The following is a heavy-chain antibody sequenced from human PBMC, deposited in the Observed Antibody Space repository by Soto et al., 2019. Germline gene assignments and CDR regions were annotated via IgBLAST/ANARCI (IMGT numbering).Heavy chain of an antibody. J-gene: IGHJ6*03. Sequence: PGGSLRLSCAASGFTFSSYGMHWVRQAPGKGLEWVAVIWYDGSNKYYADSVKGRFTISRDNAKNSLYLQMNSLRAEDTAVYYCARDAGTIFGVVGDWYYMDVWGKGTTVTVSS. D-gene: IGHD3-3*01. V-gene: IGHV3-33*01. CDR1: GFTFSSYG. CDR2: IWYDGSNK. CDR3: ARDAGTIFGVVGDWYYMDV.